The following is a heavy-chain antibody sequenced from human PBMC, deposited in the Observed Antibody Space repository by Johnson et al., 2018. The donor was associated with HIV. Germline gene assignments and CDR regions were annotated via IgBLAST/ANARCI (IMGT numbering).Heavy chain of an antibody. Sequence: VQLVESGGGVVRPGGSLRLSCAASGFTFDDYGISLVRQAPGKGLEWVANIKQDGSERYYVDSLKGRFTISRDNAKNSLYLQMNRLRAEDTAVFHCARWDVGAFDIWCQGTRVTVSS. CDR2: IKQDGSER. CDR1: GFTFDDYG. V-gene: IGHV3-7*01. J-gene: IGHJ3*02. CDR3: ARWDVGAFDI. D-gene: IGHD1-26*01.